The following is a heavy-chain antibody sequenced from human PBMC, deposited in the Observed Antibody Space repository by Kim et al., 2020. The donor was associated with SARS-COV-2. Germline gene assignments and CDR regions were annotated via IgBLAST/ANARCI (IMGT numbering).Heavy chain of an antibody. CDR3: AKGRTYSDAFDI. V-gene: IGHV3-30*18. CDR2: ISYDGSNK. CDR1: GFTFSSYG. Sequence: GGSLRLSCAASGFTFSSYGMHWVRQAPGKGLEWVAVISYDGSNKYYADSVKGRFTISRDNSKNTLYLQMNSLRAEDTAVYYCAKGRTYSDAFDIWGQGTMVTVSS. J-gene: IGHJ3*02. D-gene: IGHD2-21*01.